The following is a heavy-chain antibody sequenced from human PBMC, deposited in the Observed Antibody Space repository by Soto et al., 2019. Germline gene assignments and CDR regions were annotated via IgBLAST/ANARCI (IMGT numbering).Heavy chain of an antibody. Sequence: GGSLRLSCAAFRFTFSSYAMHWVRQAPGKGLEWVAVISYDGSHKNHADSVKCRFTISRDNSEDTLYLQMNSLRTEDTAVYYCAREEAAIFDNWGQGTLVTV. D-gene: IGHD2-2*02. V-gene: IGHV3-30-3*01. CDR3: AREEAAIFDN. CDR1: RFTFSSYA. J-gene: IGHJ4*02. CDR2: ISYDGSHK.